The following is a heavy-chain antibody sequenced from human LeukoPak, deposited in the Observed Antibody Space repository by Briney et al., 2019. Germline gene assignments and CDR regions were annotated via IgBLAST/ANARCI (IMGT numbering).Heavy chain of an antibody. CDR2: IYYSGST. Sequence: SETLSLTCTVSGGSISSYYWSWIRQPPGKGLEWIGYIYYSGSTNYNPSLKSRVTISVDTSKNQFSLKLSSVTAADTAVYCCVRLPIAVAGSDAFDIWGQGTMVTVSS. CDR3: VRLPIAVAGSDAFDI. V-gene: IGHV4-59*08. J-gene: IGHJ3*02. CDR1: GGSISSYY. D-gene: IGHD6-19*01.